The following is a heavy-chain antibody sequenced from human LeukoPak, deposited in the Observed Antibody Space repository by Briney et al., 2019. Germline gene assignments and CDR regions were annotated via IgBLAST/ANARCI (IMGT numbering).Heavy chain of an antibody. D-gene: IGHD3-9*01. CDR2: ILGSGGST. J-gene: IGHJ4*02. CDR1: GFTFSNYA. Sequence: GASLRPSCAASGFTFSNYAMSWVRQAPGKGLEWVSAILGSGGSTYYADSVKGRFTVSRDNSKSTLYLQMNSLRAEDTALYYCAKWGDYDVLTGYYVPDYWGQGTLVTVSS. V-gene: IGHV3-23*01. CDR3: AKWGDYDVLTGYYVPDY.